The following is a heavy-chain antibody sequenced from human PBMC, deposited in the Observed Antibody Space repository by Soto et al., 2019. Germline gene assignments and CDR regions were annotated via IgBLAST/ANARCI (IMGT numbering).Heavy chain of an antibody. J-gene: IGHJ2*01. V-gene: IGHV1-2*02. D-gene: IGHD2-2*02. CDR2: INPNSGGT. CDR1: GYSFTDHY. Sequence: QVQLVQSGAEVKETGASVKVYCKASGYSFTDHYMHWVRQAPGQGLEWMGWINPNSGGTKSAQQFQGRVTMNRDMSISTAYMELGRLRFDDTAVSYGSRGKEIPDYWNCDLWGRGTLVTVSS. CDR3: SRGKEIPDYWNCDL.